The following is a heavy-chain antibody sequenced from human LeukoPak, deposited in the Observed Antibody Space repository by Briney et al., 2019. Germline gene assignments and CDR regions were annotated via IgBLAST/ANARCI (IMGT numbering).Heavy chain of an antibody. Sequence: PGGCLRLSCAASGFTVSSNYMSWVRQAPGKGLEWVTVIYSGGSTYYADSVKGRFTISRDNSKNTLDLQMNSLRAEDTAVYYCASRRDYSNLYYFDYWGQGTLVTVXS. CDR1: GFTVSSNY. D-gene: IGHD4-11*01. J-gene: IGHJ4*02. CDR2: IYSGGST. V-gene: IGHV3-53*01. CDR3: ASRRDYSNLYYFDY.